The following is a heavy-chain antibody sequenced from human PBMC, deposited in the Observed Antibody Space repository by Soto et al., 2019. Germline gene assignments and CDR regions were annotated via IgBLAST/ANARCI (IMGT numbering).Heavy chain of an antibody. D-gene: IGHD3-10*01. CDR1: GDSISSDY. CDR2: MYYTGTT. Sequence: QVQLQESGPGLVKPSETLSLTCSVSGDSISSDYWSWIRQPPGKGLEWIGYMYYTGTTNYNPSLRSRVTISLHTSKKQCSLKLSSVTAADPAVYYCARPGIRFGNKMDVWGQGTTVTVSS. V-gene: IGHV4-59*01. J-gene: IGHJ6*02. CDR3: ARPGIRFGNKMDV.